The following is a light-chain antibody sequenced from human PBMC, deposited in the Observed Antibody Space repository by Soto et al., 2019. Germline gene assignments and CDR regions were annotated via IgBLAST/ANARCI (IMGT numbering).Light chain of an antibody. CDR3: QHYGSSPYT. CDR1: QSVSSFY. Sequence: EIVLTQSPGTLSLSPGERATLSCRTSQSVSSFYVAWYQQQPGQAPRLLIYGASNRATGIPDRVSGSGSGADFTLTISRLEPEDFAVYYCQHYGSSPYTVGQGTKLEI. V-gene: IGKV3-20*01. J-gene: IGKJ2*01. CDR2: GAS.